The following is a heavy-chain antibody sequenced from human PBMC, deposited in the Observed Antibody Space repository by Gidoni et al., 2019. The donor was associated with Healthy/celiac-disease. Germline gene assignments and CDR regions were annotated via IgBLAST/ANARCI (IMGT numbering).Heavy chain of an antibody. V-gene: IGHV3-11*01. Sequence: QVQLVESGGGLVKPGGSLRLSCAASGFTFSDYYMSWIRQAPGKGLEWVSYISYSGDTLYYADSVKGRFTISRDNAKKSLYLQMNSLRAEDTAVYYCARRMTSQYYGMDVWGQGTTVTVSS. CDR2: ISYSGDTL. J-gene: IGHJ6*02. CDR3: ARRMTSQYYGMDV. D-gene: IGHD4-17*01. CDR1: GFTFSDYY.